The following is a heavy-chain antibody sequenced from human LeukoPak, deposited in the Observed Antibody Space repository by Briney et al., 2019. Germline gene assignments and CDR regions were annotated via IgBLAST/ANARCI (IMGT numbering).Heavy chain of an antibody. CDR2: IYYSGST. CDR1: GGSISSSSYY. Sequence: PSETLSLTCTVSGGSISSSSYYWGWIRQPPGKGLEWIGYIYYSGSTNYNPSLKSRVTISVDTSKNQFSLKLSSVTAADTAVYYCARDRYEYSYGFLYNWFDPWGQGTLVTVSS. CDR3: ARDRYEYSYGFLYNWFDP. V-gene: IGHV4-61*01. J-gene: IGHJ5*02. D-gene: IGHD5-18*01.